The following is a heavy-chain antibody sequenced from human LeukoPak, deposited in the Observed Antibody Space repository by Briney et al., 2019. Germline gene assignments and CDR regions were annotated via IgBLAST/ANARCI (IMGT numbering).Heavy chain of an antibody. J-gene: IGHJ6*02. V-gene: IGHV3-9*01. D-gene: IGHD2-15*01. Sequence: GGSLRLSCAAPGFTFDDYAMHWVRQAPGKGLEWVSGISWNSGSIGYADSVKGRFTISRDNAKNSLYLQMNSLRAEDTALYYCATPRLPYYYYGMDVWGQGTTVTVSS. CDR2: ISWNSGSI. CDR1: GFTFDDYA. CDR3: ATPRLPYYYYGMDV.